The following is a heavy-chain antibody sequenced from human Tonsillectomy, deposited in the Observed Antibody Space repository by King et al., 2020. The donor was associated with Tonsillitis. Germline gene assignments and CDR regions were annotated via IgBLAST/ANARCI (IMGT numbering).Heavy chain of an antibody. Sequence: QLQESGPGLVKPSQTLSLTCTVSGASISNGDYYWSWIRQHPGKGLEWIGYISYSGSTYYDPSLQSRVTMSVDTSKNQFSLKLSSVAAAYSAVYYCASYAYTFWTSIGWGQGTLVTVSS. V-gene: IGHV4-31*03. J-gene: IGHJ4*02. D-gene: IGHD3/OR15-3a*01. CDR2: ISYSGST. CDR3: ASYAYTFWTSIG. CDR1: GASISNGDYY.